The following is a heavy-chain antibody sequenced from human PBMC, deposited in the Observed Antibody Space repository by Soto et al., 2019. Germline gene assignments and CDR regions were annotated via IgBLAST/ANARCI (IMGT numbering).Heavy chain of an antibody. J-gene: IGHJ5*02. D-gene: IGHD6-25*01. CDR3: AGQTFTIAAASYGRSNWFDP. CDR1: GGSITSSSHF. CDR2: IYFTGNT. Sequence: PLETLSLTCSASGGSITSSSHFWGWVRQPPGKGLEWIGTIYFTGNTYYTPSLKSRLTMSIDTSKNEFSLRLNSVTAADTAVYYCAGQTFTIAAASYGRSNWFDPWGPGTLVTVSS. V-gene: IGHV4-39*01.